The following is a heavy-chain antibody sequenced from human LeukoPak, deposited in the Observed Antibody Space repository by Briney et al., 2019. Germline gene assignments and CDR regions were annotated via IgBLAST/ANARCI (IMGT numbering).Heavy chain of an antibody. V-gene: IGHV4-61*05. Sequence: SETLSLTCTVSGGSISSSSYYWSWIRQPPGKGLEWIGYIYYSGSTNYNSSLKSRVTISVDTSKNQFSLKLSSVTAADTAVYYCARRRFMTDAFDYWGQGTLVSVSS. CDR2: IYYSGST. CDR3: ARRRFMTDAFDY. CDR1: GGSISSSSYY. D-gene: IGHD3-16*01. J-gene: IGHJ4*02.